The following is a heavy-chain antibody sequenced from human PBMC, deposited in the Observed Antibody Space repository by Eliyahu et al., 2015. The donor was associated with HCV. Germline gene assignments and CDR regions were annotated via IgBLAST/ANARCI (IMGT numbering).Heavy chain of an antibody. V-gene: IGHV3-23*01. CDR2: ISGSGGST. CDR3: AKSRQGVRDGFDY. D-gene: IGHD2-21*01. J-gene: IGHJ4*02. CDR1: GFTFSSYA. Sequence: EVQLLESGGGLVQPGGSLRLSCAASGFTFSSYAXSWVRQAPGKGLEWVSAISGSGGSTYYADSVKGRFTISRDNSKNTLYLQMNRLRAEDTAVYYCAKSRQGVRDGFDYWGQGTLVTVSS.